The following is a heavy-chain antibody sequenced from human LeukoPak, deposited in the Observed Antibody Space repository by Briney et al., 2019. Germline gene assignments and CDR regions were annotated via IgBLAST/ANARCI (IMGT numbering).Heavy chain of an antibody. CDR2: IDPDDSET. Sequence: GESLKISCKASGYSFRSFWIGWVRQMPGKGLEWMGVIDPDDSETRYSPSFQGQVTISADKSISTAYLQWSTLKASDSAMYYCARLDRHGYNLIDYWGQGTLVTVSS. V-gene: IGHV5-51*01. CDR3: ARLDRHGYNLIDY. J-gene: IGHJ4*02. CDR1: GYSFRSFW. D-gene: IGHD5-24*01.